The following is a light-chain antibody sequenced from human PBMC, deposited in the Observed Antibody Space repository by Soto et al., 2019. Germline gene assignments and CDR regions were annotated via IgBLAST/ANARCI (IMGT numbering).Light chain of an antibody. CDR2: ATS. CDR1: QDISSW. V-gene: IGKV1-12*01. J-gene: IGKJ4*01. CDR3: KQSKSFPIT. Sequence: DIQMTQSPSSLSASVGDRVTITCRASQDISSWLAWYQQKPGKAPKVLIYATSSLESGVPLRFRGSGSGTDFSLTISSLQPEDFATYYCKQSKSFPITFVGGTKVDIK.